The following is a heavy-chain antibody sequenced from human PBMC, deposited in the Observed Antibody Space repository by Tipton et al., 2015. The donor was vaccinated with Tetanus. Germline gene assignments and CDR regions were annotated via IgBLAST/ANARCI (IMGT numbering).Heavy chain of an antibody. J-gene: IGHJ3*02. V-gene: IGHV4-30-2*01. CDR1: GGSVSSGGFS. CDR3: ARRSYCSSSSCYDAFDI. D-gene: IGHD2-2*01. Sequence: TLSLTCDVSGGSVSSGGFSWNWIRRPPGKGLEWIGYSYASGSNYYNPSLKSRLTISVHGSKNQFSLKLSSVTAADTAVYYCARRSYCSSSSCYDAFDIWGQGTMVTVSS. CDR2: SYASGSN.